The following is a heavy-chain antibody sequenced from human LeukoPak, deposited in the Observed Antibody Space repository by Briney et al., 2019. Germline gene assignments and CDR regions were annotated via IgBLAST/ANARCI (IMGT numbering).Heavy chain of an antibody. CDR3: ARGIRIAARRYYYYYYMDV. J-gene: IGHJ6*03. Sequence: ASVKGSCKASGGTFSSYAFSWVRPAPGQGLEWMGGIIPIFGTANYAQKFQGRVTITADESTSTAYMELSSLRSEDTAVYYCARGIRIAARRYYYYYYMDVWGKGTTVTVSS. D-gene: IGHD6-6*01. CDR2: IIPIFGTA. V-gene: IGHV1-69*13. CDR1: GGTFSSYA.